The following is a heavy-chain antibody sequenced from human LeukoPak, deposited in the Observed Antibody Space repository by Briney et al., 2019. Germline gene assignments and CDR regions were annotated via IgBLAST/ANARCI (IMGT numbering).Heavy chain of an antibody. CDR2: INAGNGNT. Sequence: ASVKVSCKASGYTFTSYAMHWVRQAPGQRLEWMGWINAGNGNTKYSQKFQGRVTITRDTSASTAYMELSSLRPEDTAVYYCARGITMVRGVIPFDYWGQGTLVTVSS. J-gene: IGHJ4*02. CDR1: GYTFTSYA. CDR3: ARGITMVRGVIPFDY. V-gene: IGHV1-3*01. D-gene: IGHD3-10*01.